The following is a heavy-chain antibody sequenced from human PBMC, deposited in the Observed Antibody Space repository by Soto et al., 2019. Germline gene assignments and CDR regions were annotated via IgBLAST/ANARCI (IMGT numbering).Heavy chain of an antibody. V-gene: IGHV4-31*03. J-gene: IGHJ6*02. CDR3: ARSDYDFWSGYPTYYYYYGMDV. D-gene: IGHD3-3*01. CDR1: GGSISSGGYY. Sequence: QVQLQESGPGLVKPSQTLSLTCTVSGGSISSGGYYWSWIRQHPGKGLEWIGYIYYSGSTYYNPSIKSRVTISVDTSKNQFSLKLSSVTAADTAVYYCARSDYDFWSGYPTYYYYYGMDVWGQGTTVTVSS. CDR2: IYYSGST.